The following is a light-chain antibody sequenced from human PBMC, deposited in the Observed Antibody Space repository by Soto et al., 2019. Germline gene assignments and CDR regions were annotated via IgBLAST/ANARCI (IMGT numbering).Light chain of an antibody. CDR1: QAISSR. J-gene: IGKJ4*02. Sequence: DIQMTQSPSTLSASVGDRVTITCRASQAISSRLAWYQQKPGKAPKLLIYKTSTLEGGVPSRFSGSGSGTEFTLTISSLQPDDLAIYYCQHYDTYSPFGGGTKVEIK. V-gene: IGKV1-5*03. CDR2: KTS. CDR3: QHYDTYSP.